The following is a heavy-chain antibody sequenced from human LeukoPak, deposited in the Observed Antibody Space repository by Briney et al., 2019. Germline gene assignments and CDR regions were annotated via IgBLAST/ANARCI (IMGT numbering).Heavy chain of an antibody. D-gene: IGHD1-1*01. V-gene: IGHV3-23*01. Sequence: GGSLRLSCAASRFTFSSYAMSWVRQAPGKGLEWVSGISGSGGSTDYADSVKGRFTISRDNSKNTLYLQMNSLRAEDTAVYYCARGPTPRVWMNYYYYMDVWGKGTTVTVSS. CDR2: ISGSGGST. CDR3: ARGPTPRVWMNYYYYMDV. CDR1: RFTFSSYA. J-gene: IGHJ6*03.